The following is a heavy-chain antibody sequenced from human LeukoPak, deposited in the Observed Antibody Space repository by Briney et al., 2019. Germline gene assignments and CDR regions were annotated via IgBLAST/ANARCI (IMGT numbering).Heavy chain of an antibody. D-gene: IGHD6-13*01. CDR2: IRNSNSVI. CDR3: AKGDSSSWFTFDY. V-gene: IGHV3-48*01. J-gene: IGHJ4*02. Sequence: GGSLRLSCAASGFAFSRYSLNWVRQAPGKGLEWVSYIRNSNSVIYYADSVKGRFTISRDNSKNTLYLQMNSLRAEDTAVYYCAKGDSSSWFTFDYWGQGTLVTVSS. CDR1: GFAFSRYS.